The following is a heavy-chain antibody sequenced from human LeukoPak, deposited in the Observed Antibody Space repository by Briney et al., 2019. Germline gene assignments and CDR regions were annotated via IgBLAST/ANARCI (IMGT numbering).Heavy chain of an antibody. D-gene: IGHD3-22*01. J-gene: IGHJ6*02. CDR3: AKDFLSMIVVVEYYYYGMDV. CDR1: GFTFSSYG. CDR2: ISYDGSNK. Sequence: GGSLRLSCAASGFTFSSYGMHWVRQAPGKGLEWVAVISYDGSNKYYADSVKGRFTISRDNSKNTLYLQMNGLRAEDTAVYYCAKDFLSMIVVVEYYYYGMDVWGQGTTVTVSS. V-gene: IGHV3-30*18.